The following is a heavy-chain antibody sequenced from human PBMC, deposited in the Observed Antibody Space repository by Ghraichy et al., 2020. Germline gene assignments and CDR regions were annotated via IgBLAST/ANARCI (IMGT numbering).Heavy chain of an antibody. V-gene: IGHV1-69*04. CDR3: ARGDLDYGEGGYFYYMDV. J-gene: IGHJ6*03. CDR2: IIPILGIA. Sequence: SVKVSCKASGGTFSSYAISWVRQAPGQGLEWMGRIIPILGIANYAQKFQGRVTITADKSTSTAYMELSSLRSEDTAVYYCARGDLDYGEGGYFYYMDVWGKGTTVTVSS. CDR1: GGTFSSYA. D-gene: IGHD4-17*01.